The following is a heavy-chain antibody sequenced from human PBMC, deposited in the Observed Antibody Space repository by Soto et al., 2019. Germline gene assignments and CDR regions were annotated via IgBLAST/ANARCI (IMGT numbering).Heavy chain of an antibody. CDR3: ATYSSLDY. CDR2: IYSGGST. Sequence: EVQLVETGGGLIQPGGSLRLSCAASGFTVSNNYMSWVRQAPGKGLEWVSLIYSGGSTYYADSVKGRFTISRDNSKHTLYLQMNSLRAEDTAVYYCATYSSLDYWGQGTLVTVSS. CDR1: GFTVSNNY. V-gene: IGHV3-53*02. D-gene: IGHD6-13*01. J-gene: IGHJ4*02.